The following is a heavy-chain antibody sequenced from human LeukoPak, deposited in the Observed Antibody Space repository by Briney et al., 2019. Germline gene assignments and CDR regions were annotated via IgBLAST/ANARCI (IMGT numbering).Heavy chain of an antibody. Sequence: GGSLRLSCATSGFTFSNTFLNWVRQAPGKGLQYVSSIDTVDYTYYADSVKGRFTISRDNAKNSLHLQMNSLRAEDTAVYYCARESSTVTTDLDYWAREPWSPSPQ. D-gene: IGHD4-17*01. CDR3: ARESSTVTTDLDY. V-gene: IGHV3-69-1*02. CDR2: IDTVDYT. J-gene: IGHJ4*02. CDR1: GFTFSNTF.